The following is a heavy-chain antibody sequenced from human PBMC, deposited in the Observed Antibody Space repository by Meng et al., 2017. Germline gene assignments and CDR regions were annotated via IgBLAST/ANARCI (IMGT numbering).Heavy chain of an antibody. CDR1: GGSFRGYY. CDR3: ARGTRGYSYGNDY. Sequence: QVQLPQWGAGLLNPSGTLSPTCAFYGGSFRGYYWSWIRQPPGKGLEWIGEINHSGSTNYNPSLKSRVTISVDTSKNQFSLKLSSVTAADTAVYYCARGTRGYSYGNDYWGQGTLVTVSS. CDR2: INHSGST. D-gene: IGHD5-18*01. J-gene: IGHJ4*02. V-gene: IGHV4-34*01.